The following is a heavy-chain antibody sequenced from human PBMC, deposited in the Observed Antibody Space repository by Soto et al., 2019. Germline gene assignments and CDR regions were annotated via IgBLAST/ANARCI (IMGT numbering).Heavy chain of an antibody. Sequence: GGSLRLSCAASGFTVSSNYMSWVRQAPGKGLEWVSVIYSGGSTYYADSVKGRFTISRDNSKDTLYLQMNSLRAEDTAVYYCARSPELEPFAFWGQGTLVTVSS. CDR2: IYSGGST. CDR1: GFTVSSNY. J-gene: IGHJ4*02. CDR3: ARSPELEPFAF. V-gene: IGHV3-53*01. D-gene: IGHD1-1*01.